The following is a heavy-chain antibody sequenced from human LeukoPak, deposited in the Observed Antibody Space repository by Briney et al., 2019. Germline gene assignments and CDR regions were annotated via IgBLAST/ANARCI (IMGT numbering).Heavy chain of an antibody. CDR1: GFIFSNYA. V-gene: IGHV3-30*02. D-gene: IGHD3-10*01. CDR3: AMIWFGEIHPDY. CDR2: IRYDGGNT. J-gene: IGHJ4*02. Sequence: GGSLRLSCAASGFIFSNYAMQWVRQAPGMGLEWVAFIRYDGGNTYYADSVKGRFTISRDNAKNSLYLQMNSLRAEDTAVYYCAMIWFGEIHPDYWGQGTLVTVSS.